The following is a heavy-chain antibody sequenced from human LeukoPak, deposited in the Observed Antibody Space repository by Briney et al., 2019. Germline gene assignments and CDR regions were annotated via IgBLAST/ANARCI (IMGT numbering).Heavy chain of an antibody. V-gene: IGHV4-59*01. CDR3: ARGDVWGGWFNYYYMDV. J-gene: IGHJ6*03. D-gene: IGHD3-16*01. CDR2: FYNSGSA. Sequence: SETLSLTCTVSVASIPVTYWSWFRHPPGKGLRGFGFFYNSGSANYSPSLKSRVTMALDTSKNQFSLTLSSVTAADTAVYYCARGDVWGGWFNYYYMDVWGKGTTVTVSS. CDR1: VASIPVTY.